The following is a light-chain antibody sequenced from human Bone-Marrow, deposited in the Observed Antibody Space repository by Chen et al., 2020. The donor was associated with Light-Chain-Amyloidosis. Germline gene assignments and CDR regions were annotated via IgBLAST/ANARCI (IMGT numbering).Light chain of an antibody. Sequence: IVMMQSPATRSGSPGERATLSCRASQSVSSNLNWSQLRPGKVLRLLIYGTYTRATGIPARFSDNWSVTEFTLTIISLQSEDLAVYYCRRYKTWPPLTFGGGTKLEIK. CDR1: QSVSSN. V-gene: IGKV3-15*01. CDR2: GTY. CDR3: RRYKTWPPLT. J-gene: IGKJ4*01.